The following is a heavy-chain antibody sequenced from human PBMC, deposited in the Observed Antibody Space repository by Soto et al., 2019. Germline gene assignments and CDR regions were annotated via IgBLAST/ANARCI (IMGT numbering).Heavy chain of an antibody. CDR3: ARSQGSSTSLEIYYYYYYGMDV. V-gene: IGHV1-69*01. D-gene: IGHD2-2*01. Sequence: QVQLVQSGAGVKKPGSSVKVSCKASGGTFSSYAISWVRQAPGQGLEWMGGIIPISGTANYAQKFQGRVTMTADESTSTAYMELSSLRSEDTAVYYCARSQGSSTSLEIYYYYYYGMDVWGQGTTVTVSS. CDR1: GGTFSSYA. CDR2: IIPISGTA. J-gene: IGHJ6*02.